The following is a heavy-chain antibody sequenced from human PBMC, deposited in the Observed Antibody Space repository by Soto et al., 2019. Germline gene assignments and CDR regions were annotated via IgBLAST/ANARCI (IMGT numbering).Heavy chain of an antibody. Sequence: QIHLVQSGSAVKTPGASVKVSCKTSGYTFANYGLTWVRQAPAQGFEWMGWISPYNGETNEAQKFQGRVTLDTDASTNTAYMSLRNLRSDATAVYYGARLVVTTPDSCGQGTLVTVTS. J-gene: IGHJ5*02. CDR2: ISPYNGET. V-gene: IGHV1-18*01. CDR3: ARLVVTTPDS. CDR1: GYTFANYG. D-gene: IGHD1-1*01.